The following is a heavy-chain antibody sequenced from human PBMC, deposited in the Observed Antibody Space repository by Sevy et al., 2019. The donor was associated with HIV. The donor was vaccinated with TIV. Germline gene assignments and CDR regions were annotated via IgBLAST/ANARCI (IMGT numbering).Heavy chain of an antibody. D-gene: IGHD6-13*01. CDR2: IRNEADSYTT. V-gene: IGHV3-72*01. Sequence: GGSLRLSCAASGFTFSDHYMEWVRQAPGKGLEWVGRIRNEADSYTTEYAASVKGRFTISRDDSENSLYRLMNSLKTEDTAVYYCTTHAGIAAAGRVFDYWGQGTLVTVSS. CDR1: GFTFSDHY. J-gene: IGHJ4*02. CDR3: TTHAGIAAAGRVFDY.